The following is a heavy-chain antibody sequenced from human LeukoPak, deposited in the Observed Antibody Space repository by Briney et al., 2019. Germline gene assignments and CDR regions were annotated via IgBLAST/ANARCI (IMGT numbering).Heavy chain of an antibody. D-gene: IGHD3-3*01. CDR1: GFSLSTSGMC. J-gene: IGHJ6*03. V-gene: IGHV2-70*20. Sequence: SGPALVKPTQTLTLTCTFSGFSLSTSGMCVSWVRQPPGKALEWLALIDWDDDKYYSTSLKTRLTISKDTSKNQVVLTMTNMDPVDTATHYCARIRDFWSGSAWDYMDVWGKGTTVTVSS. CDR3: ARIRDFWSGSAWDYMDV. CDR2: IDWDDDK.